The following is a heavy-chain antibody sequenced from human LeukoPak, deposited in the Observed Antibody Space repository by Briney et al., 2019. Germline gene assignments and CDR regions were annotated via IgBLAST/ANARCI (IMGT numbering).Heavy chain of an antibody. V-gene: IGHV1-2*02. CDR1: GYTFTGYY. J-gene: IGHJ4*02. D-gene: IGHD2-15*01. Sequence: ASVKVSCKASGYTFTGYYMHWVRQAPGQGLEWMGWINPNSGGTNYAQKFQGRVTMTRDTSISTAYMELSRLRSDDTAVYYCARGPRRTVVVAAATFDYWGQGTLVTVSS. CDR2: INPNSGGT. CDR3: ARGPRRTVVVAAATFDY.